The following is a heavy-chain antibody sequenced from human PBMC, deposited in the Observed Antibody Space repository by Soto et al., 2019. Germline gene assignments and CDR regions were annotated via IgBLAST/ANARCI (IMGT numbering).Heavy chain of an antibody. Sequence: SETLSLTCTVSGGSISSYYWSWIRQPAGKGLEWIGRIYTSGSTNYNPSLKSRVTMSVDTSKNQFSLKLSSVTAADTAVYHCARDTYYDFWSGYLPGPDYYYYGMDVWGQGTTVTVSS. D-gene: IGHD3-3*01. J-gene: IGHJ6*02. CDR1: GGSISSYY. CDR3: ARDTYYDFWSGYLPGPDYYYYGMDV. CDR2: IYTSGST. V-gene: IGHV4-4*07.